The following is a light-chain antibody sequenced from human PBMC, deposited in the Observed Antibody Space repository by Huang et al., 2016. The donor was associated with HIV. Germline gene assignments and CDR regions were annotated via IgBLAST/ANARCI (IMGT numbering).Light chain of an antibody. CDR2: WAS. V-gene: IGKV4-1*01. Sequence: DIVMTQSPDSLAVSLGERATINCKSSQSVLYSSNNKNYLAWYQQKPGQPHNLLIYWASTRESGVPDRVSGSGSGTDFTLTISSLQAEDVAVYYCQQYYSSPPTFGPGTKVVIK. CDR3: QQYYSSPPT. CDR1: QSVLYSSNNKNY. J-gene: IGKJ3*01.